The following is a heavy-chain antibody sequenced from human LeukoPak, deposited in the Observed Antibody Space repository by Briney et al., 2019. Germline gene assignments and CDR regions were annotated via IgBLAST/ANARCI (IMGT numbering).Heavy chain of an antibody. V-gene: IGHV3-23*01. CDR3: AKGQQWLVLGYY. D-gene: IGHD6-19*01. Sequence: GGSLRLSCAASGFTFYDYAMSWVRQAPGKGLEWVSAISGSGGSTYYADSVKGRFTISRDNSKNTLYLQMNSLRAEDTAVYYCAKGQQWLVLGYYWGQGTLVTVSS. CDR1: GFTFYDYA. J-gene: IGHJ4*02. CDR2: ISGSGGST.